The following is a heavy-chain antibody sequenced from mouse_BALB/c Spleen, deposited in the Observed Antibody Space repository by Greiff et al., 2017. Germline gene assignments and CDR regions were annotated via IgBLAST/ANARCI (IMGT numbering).Heavy chain of an antibody. V-gene: IGHV3-2*02. Sequence: DVKLQESGPGLVKPSQSLSLTCTVTGYSITSDYAWNWIRQFPGNQLEWMGYISYSGSTSYNPSLKSRISITRDTSKNQFFLQLNSVTTEDTATYYCARSAVDYEFDYWGQGTTLTVSS. D-gene: IGHD2-4*01. J-gene: IGHJ2*01. CDR3: ARSAVDYEFDY. CDR2: ISYSGST. CDR1: GYSITSDYA.